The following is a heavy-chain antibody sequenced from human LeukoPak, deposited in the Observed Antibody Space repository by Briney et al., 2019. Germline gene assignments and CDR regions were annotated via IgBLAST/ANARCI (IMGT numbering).Heavy chain of an antibody. Sequence: VASVKVSCKASGYTFTSYDFNWVRQATGQRPEWMGWMSPNSGDTGYAQKLQGRVTMTTDTSTSTAYMELRSLRSDDTAVYYCARDFDPTFDYWGQGTLVTVSS. D-gene: IGHD3-9*01. CDR2: MSPNSGDT. CDR3: ARDFDPTFDY. CDR1: GYTFTSYD. V-gene: IGHV1-8*01. J-gene: IGHJ4*02.